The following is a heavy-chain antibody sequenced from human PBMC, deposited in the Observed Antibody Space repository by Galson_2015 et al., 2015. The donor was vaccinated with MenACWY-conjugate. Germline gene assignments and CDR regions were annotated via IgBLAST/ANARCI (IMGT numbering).Heavy chain of an antibody. CDR1: GFSFSSYW. D-gene: IGHD2-8*01. CDR2: INSDGSST. Sequence: SLRLSCAASGFSFSSYWMHWVRQLPGKGPVWVSRINSDGSSTSYADSVKGRFTISRDNAKNTLYLQMSSLRAEDTAVYYCARKGPNGRPPDGFEIWGQGTMFTVSS. V-gene: IGHV3-74*01. CDR3: ARKGPNGRPPDGFEI. J-gene: IGHJ3*02.